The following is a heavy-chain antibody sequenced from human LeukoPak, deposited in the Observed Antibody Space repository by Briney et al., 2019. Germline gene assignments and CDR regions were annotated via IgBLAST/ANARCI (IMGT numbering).Heavy chain of an antibody. Sequence: GGSLRLSCAASGFTFSSYEMNWVRQAPGKGLEWVSSISSSSSYRYYADSVKGRFTISRDNAKNSLYLQMNSLRAEDTAVYYCAREGDRGYSYVDYWGQGTLVTVSS. D-gene: IGHD5-18*01. CDR2: ISSSSSYR. CDR1: GFTFSSYE. V-gene: IGHV3-21*01. J-gene: IGHJ4*02. CDR3: AREGDRGYSYVDY.